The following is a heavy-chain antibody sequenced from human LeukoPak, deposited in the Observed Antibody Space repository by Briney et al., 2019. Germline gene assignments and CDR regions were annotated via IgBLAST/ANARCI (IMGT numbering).Heavy chain of an antibody. CDR1: GYSFTSYW. J-gene: IGHJ6*03. CDR3: ARLWYYDSSGYYYNYYYYMDV. D-gene: IGHD3-22*01. V-gene: IGHV5-51*01. Sequence: GESLKISCKGSGYSFTSYWLGWMRQMPGKGLGWMGSIYPGDSDTRYSPSFQGQVTISADKSISTAYLQWSSLKASDTAMYYCARLWYYDSSGYYYNYYYYMDVWGKGTTVTVSS. CDR2: IYPGDSDT.